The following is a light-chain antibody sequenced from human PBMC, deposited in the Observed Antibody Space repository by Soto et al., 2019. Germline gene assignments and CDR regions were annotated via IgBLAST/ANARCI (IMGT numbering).Light chain of an antibody. CDR3: QQYGSSPEIT. Sequence: EIVLTQSPGTLSLSPGERATLSCRASQSVSSSYLAWYQQKPGQAPRLLIYGASSRATGIPDRFSGSGSGTDFTLTISRREPEDFAVYYFQQYGSSPEITFXPGTKVDIK. CDR2: GAS. V-gene: IGKV3-20*01. J-gene: IGKJ3*01. CDR1: QSVSSSY.